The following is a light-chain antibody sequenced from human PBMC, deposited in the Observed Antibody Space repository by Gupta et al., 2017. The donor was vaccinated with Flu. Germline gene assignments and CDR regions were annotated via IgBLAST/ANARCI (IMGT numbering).Light chain of an antibody. CDR2: LGS. Sequence: VTPGEPASISCRSSQSLLHSNGYNYLDWYLQKPGQSPQLLIYLGSNRASGVPDRFSGSGSGTDFTLKISRVEAEDVGVYYCIQALQTPYTFGQGTKLEIK. CDR1: QSLLHSNGYNY. CDR3: IQALQTPYT. V-gene: IGKV2-28*01. J-gene: IGKJ2*01.